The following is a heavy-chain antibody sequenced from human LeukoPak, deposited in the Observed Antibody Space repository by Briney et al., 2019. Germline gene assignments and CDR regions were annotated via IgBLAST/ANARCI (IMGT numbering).Heavy chain of an antibody. Sequence: GGSLRLSCAASGFAFSNYAMNWVRQAPGKGLEWVSGISGRGGSTYYADSVKGRFTISRDNSKNTLYLQMNSLRAEDTAVYYCAGGYCSGGSCLSYYYGMDVWGKGTTVTVSS. V-gene: IGHV3-23*01. D-gene: IGHD2-15*01. J-gene: IGHJ6*04. CDR1: GFAFSNYA. CDR3: AGGYCSGGSCLSYYYGMDV. CDR2: ISGRGGST.